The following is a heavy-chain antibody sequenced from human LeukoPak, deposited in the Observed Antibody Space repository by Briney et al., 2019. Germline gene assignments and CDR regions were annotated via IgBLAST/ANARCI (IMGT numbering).Heavy chain of an antibody. Sequence: GGSLRLSCAASGFTFSSYSMNWVREAPGKGLEWVSSISSSSSYIYYADSVKGRFTISRDNAKNSLYLQMNSLRAEDTAVYYCARDSVDTDDPWGQGTLVTVSS. V-gene: IGHV3-21*01. J-gene: IGHJ5*02. CDR2: ISSSSSYI. D-gene: IGHD5-18*01. CDR3: ARDSVDTDDP. CDR1: GFTFSSYS.